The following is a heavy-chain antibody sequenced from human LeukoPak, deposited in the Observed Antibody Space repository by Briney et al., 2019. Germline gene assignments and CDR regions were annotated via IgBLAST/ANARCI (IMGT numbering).Heavy chain of an antibody. CDR2: ISSSGSTI. CDR3: ARFVLLWFGEPRNGMDV. D-gene: IGHD3-10*01. CDR1: GFTFSSYE. J-gene: IGHJ6*04. V-gene: IGHV3-48*03. Sequence: PGGSLRLSCAASGFTFSSYEMNWVRQAPGKGLEWVSYISSSGSTIYYADSVKGRFTISRDNAKNSLYLQMNSLRAEDTAVYYCARFVLLWFGEPRNGMDVWGKGTTVTVSS.